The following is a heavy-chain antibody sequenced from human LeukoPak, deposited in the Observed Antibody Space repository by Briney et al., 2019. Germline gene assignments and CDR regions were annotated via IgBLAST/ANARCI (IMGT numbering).Heavy chain of an antibody. V-gene: IGHV1-2*06. Sequence: ASVKVSCKASGYTFTGYYMHWVRQAPGQGLEWMGRINPNSGGTNYAQKFQGRVTMTRDTSISTAYMELSRLRSDDTAVYYCARVGFCSGGSCYAYWGQGTLVTVSS. D-gene: IGHD2-15*01. CDR1: GYTFTGYY. CDR2: INPNSGGT. J-gene: IGHJ4*02. CDR3: ARVGFCSGGSCYAY.